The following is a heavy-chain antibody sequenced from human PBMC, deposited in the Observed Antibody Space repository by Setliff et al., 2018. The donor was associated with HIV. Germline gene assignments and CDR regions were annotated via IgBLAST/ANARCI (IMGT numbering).Heavy chain of an antibody. V-gene: IGHV1-2*02. J-gene: IGHJ3*02. Sequence: ASVKVSCKASGYTFTGYYMHWVRQAPGQGLEWMGWINPNSGGTNYAQKFQGRVTMTRDASISTAYMELSRLRSDDTAVYYCARETLRWKSRAFDIWGQGTMVTVSS. CDR1: GYTFTGYY. D-gene: IGHD4-17*01. CDR2: INPNSGGT. CDR3: ARETLRWKSRAFDI.